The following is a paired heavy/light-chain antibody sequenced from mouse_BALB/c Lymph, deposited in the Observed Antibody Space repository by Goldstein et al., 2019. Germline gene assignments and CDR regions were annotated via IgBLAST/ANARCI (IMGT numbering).Light chain of an antibody. J-gene: IGKJ4*01. CDR3: QQSNEDPFT. CDR1: QSVDYDGDSY. CDR2: AAS. V-gene: IGKV3-4*01. Sequence: DIVLTQSPASLAVSLGQRATISCKASQSVDYDGDSYMNWYQQKPGQPPKLLIYAASNLESGIPARFSGSGSGTDFTLNIHPVEEEDAATYYCQQSNEDPFTFGSGTKLEIK.
Heavy chain of an antibody. V-gene: IGHV1S22*01. Sequence: LQQPGSELVRPGASVKLSCKASGYTFTSYWMHWVKQRPGQGLEWIGNIYPGSGSTNYDEKFKSKATLTVDTSSSTAYMQLSSLTSEDSAVYYCTRAYYGNYLAWFAYWGQGTLVTVSA. D-gene: IGHD2-10*01. CDR3: TRAYYGNYLAWFAY. J-gene: IGHJ3*01. CDR1: GYTFTSYW. CDR2: IYPGSGST.